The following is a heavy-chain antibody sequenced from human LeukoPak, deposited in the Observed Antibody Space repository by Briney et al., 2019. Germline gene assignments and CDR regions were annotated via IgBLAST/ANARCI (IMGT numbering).Heavy chain of an antibody. Sequence: ASVTVSCEASGYTFTSYGINWVRQAPGQGLEWMGWISTYNDNTNYAQNLQGRVTMTTDTSTSTAYMELSRLRSDDTAVFYCARAYTGYEAFDYWGQGTLVTVSS. CDR2: ISTYNDNT. CDR3: ARAYTGYEAFDY. J-gene: IGHJ4*02. D-gene: IGHD5-12*01. V-gene: IGHV1-18*01. CDR1: GYTFTSYG.